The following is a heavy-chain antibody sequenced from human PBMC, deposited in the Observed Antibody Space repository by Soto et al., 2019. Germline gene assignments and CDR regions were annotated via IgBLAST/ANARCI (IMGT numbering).Heavy chain of an antibody. V-gene: IGHV1-69*13. J-gene: IGHJ5*02. CDR3: AKRLIVGATPHLFDL. Sequence: GASVKVSCKASGGTFSSYAISWVRQAPGQGLEWMGGIIPIFGTANYAQKFQGRVTITADESTSTAYMELSSLRSEDTAVYYCAKRLIVGATPHLFDLWGQRTLVTVS. CDR1: GGTFSSYA. D-gene: IGHD1-26*01. CDR2: IIPIFGTA.